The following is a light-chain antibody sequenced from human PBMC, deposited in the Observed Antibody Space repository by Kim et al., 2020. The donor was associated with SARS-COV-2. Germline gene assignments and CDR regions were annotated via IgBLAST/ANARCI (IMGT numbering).Light chain of an antibody. Sequence: DIQMTQSPSSLSASVGDRVTITCQASQDISNYLNWYQQKPGKAPKLLIYDASNLETGVPSRFSGSGSGTDFTFTISSLQPEDIATYDCQQYDKLPRTFGQWTELEI. J-gene: IGKJ2*01. CDR1: QDISNY. CDR2: DAS. V-gene: IGKV1-33*01. CDR3: QQYDKLPRT.